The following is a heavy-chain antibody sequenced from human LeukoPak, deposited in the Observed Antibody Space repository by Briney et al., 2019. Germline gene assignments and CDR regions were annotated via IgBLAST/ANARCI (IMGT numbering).Heavy chain of an antibody. Sequence: PGGSLRLSCAASGFTFSSYEMNWVRQAPGKGLEWVSYISSSGSTIYYADSVKGRFTISRDNAKNSLYLQMNSLRAEDTAVYYCAKDRRCGTSWYGVGDYWGQGTLVTVSS. CDR3: AKDRRCGTSWYGVGDY. CDR1: GFTFSSYE. CDR2: ISSSGSTI. J-gene: IGHJ4*02. D-gene: IGHD2-2*01. V-gene: IGHV3-48*03.